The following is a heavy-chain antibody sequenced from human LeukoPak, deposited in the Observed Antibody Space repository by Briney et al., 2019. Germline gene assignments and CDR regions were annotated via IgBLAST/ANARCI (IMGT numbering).Heavy chain of an antibody. Sequence: SGPTLVKPTQTLTLTCTFSGFSLSTSGVGVGWIRQPPGKALEWLALIYWNDDKRYSPSLKSRLTITKDTSKNQVVLTMTNMDPVDTATYYCALGFGELLTHAFDIWGQGTMVTVSS. V-gene: IGHV2-5*01. CDR3: ALGFGELLTHAFDI. J-gene: IGHJ3*02. D-gene: IGHD3-10*01. CDR1: GFSLSTSGVG. CDR2: IYWNDDK.